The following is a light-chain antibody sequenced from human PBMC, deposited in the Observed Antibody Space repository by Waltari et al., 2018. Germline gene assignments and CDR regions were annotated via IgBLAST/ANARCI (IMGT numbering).Light chain of an antibody. CDR1: SSNLGSHV. Sequence: QSVLIQPPSASGTPGQRVTISCSGSSSNLGSHVVTWYQQPPGTAPNLLIYSNSQRPSGVPDRFSGSKSGTSASLAISGLQSADEADYYCAAWDDGLNGYVFGIGTTVTVL. J-gene: IGLJ1*01. CDR3: AAWDDGLNGYV. V-gene: IGLV1-44*01. CDR2: SNS.